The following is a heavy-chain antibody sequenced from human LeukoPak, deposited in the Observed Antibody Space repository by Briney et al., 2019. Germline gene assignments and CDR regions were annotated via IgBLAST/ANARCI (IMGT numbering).Heavy chain of an antibody. V-gene: IGHV4-34*01. CDR2: INHSGST. J-gene: IGHJ4*02. CDR1: GGSFSGYY. CDR3: ARHPGGKNYYGSGSYAPFDY. Sequence: SETLSLTCAVYGGSFSGYYWSWIRQPPGKGLEWIGEINHSGSTNYNPSLKSRVTISVDTSKNQFSLKLSSVTAADTAVYYCARHPGGKNYYGSGSYAPFDYWGQGTLVTVSS. D-gene: IGHD3-10*01.